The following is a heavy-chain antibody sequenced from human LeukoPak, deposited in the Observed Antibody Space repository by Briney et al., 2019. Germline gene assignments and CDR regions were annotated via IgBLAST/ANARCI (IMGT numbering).Heavy chain of an antibody. J-gene: IGHJ4*02. V-gene: IGHV4-59*12. D-gene: IGHD3-9*01. CDR1: GGSISSYY. Sequence: SETLSLTCTVSGGSISSYYWSWIRQPPGKGLEWIGYIYYSGSTNYNPSLKSRVTISVDTSKSQFSLKLSSVTAADTAVYYCARAPLRYFDWFPQNYFDYWGQGTLVTVSS. CDR2: IYYSGST. CDR3: ARAPLRYFDWFPQNYFDY.